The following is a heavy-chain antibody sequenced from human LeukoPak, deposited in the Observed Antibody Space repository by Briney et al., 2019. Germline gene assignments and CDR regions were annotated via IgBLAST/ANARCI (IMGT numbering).Heavy chain of an antibody. CDR2: ISAYNGNT. CDR1: GYTFTSYG. V-gene: IGHV1-18*01. J-gene: IGHJ4*02. CDR3: ARDRIGANRYYFDY. D-gene: IGHD1-14*01. Sequence: ASVKVSCKASGYTFTSYGISWVRQAPGQGLEWMGWISAYNGNTNYAQKLQGRVTMTTDTSTSTAYMELRSLRSDDTAVYYCARDRIGANRYYFDYWGQGTLVTVSS.